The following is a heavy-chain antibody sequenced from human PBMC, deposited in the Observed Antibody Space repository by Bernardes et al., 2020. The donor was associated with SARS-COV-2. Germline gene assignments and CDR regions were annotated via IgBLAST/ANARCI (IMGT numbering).Heavy chain of an antibody. J-gene: IGHJ3*02. CDR3: ASLGTTVTNHDAFDI. Sequence: GGSLRLSCAASGFTFSSYGMHWVRQAPGKGLEWVAVIWYDGSNKYYADSVKGRFTISRDNSKNTLYLQMNSLRAEDTAVYYCASLGTTVTNHDAFDIWGQGTMVTVSS. D-gene: IGHD4-17*01. CDR2: IWYDGSNK. CDR1: GFTFSSYG. V-gene: IGHV3-33*01.